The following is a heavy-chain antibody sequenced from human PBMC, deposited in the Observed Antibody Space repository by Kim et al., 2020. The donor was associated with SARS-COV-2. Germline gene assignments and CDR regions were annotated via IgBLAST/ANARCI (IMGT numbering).Heavy chain of an antibody. J-gene: IGHJ4*02. D-gene: IGHD2-21*02. CDR2: IYTGGSA. CDR3: ARAVTATSGYEY. V-gene: IGHV3-53*01. Sequence: GGSLRLSCAASGFTVSNSYMAWVRQAPGKGLEWLSVIYTGGSAYYADSVKGRFTVSRDNSRNTMYLQMNSLRAEDTAVYYCARAVTATSGYEYWGQGAL. CDR1: GFTVSNSY.